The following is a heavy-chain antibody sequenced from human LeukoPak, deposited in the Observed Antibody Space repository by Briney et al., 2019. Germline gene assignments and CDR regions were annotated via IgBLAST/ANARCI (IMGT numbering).Heavy chain of an antibody. CDR3: ARGGYSYGRGPNWFDP. CDR1: GGSFSGYY. V-gene: IGHV4-34*01. Sequence: SETLSLTCAVYGGSFSGYYWSWIRQPPGKGLEWIGEINHSGSTNYNPSLKSRVTISVDTSKNQFSLKLSSVTAADTAVYYCARGGYSYGRGPNWFDPWGQGTLVTVSS. D-gene: IGHD5-18*01. J-gene: IGHJ5*02. CDR2: INHSGST.